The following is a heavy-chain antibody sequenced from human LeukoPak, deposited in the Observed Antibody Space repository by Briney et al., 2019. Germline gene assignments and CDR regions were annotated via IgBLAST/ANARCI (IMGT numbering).Heavy chain of an antibody. Sequence: PGGSLRLSCATSGFSFSSFWMSWVRQAPGKGLEWVATIKQDGSDKHYVDSVKDRFIISRDNAKNSLYLQMNSLRAEDTAVYYCARTTILDYWGQGTLVTVSS. CDR2: IKQDGSDK. V-gene: IGHV3-7*01. D-gene: IGHD4-17*01. CDR3: ARTTILDY. J-gene: IGHJ4*02. CDR1: GFSFSSFW.